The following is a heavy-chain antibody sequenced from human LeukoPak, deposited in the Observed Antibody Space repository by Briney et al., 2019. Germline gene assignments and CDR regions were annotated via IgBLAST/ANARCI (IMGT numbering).Heavy chain of an antibody. J-gene: IGHJ4*02. Sequence: PGRSLRLSCAASGFTFSSYGMHWVRQAPGKGLEWVAVISYDGSNKYYADSVKGRFTISRDNSKNTLYLQMNSLRAEDTAVYYCAKPSFGGSYYFFGYWGQGTLVTVSS. CDR2: ISYDGSNK. CDR3: AKPSFGGSYYFFGY. V-gene: IGHV3-30*18. CDR1: GFTFSSYG. D-gene: IGHD2-15*01.